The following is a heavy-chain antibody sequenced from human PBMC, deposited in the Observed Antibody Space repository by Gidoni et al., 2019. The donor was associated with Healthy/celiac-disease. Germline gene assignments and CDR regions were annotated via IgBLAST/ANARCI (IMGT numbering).Heavy chain of an antibody. V-gene: IGHV3-33*01. D-gene: IGHD5-12*01. CDR3: ARDGGGYDYYRYYGMDV. J-gene: IGHJ6*02. CDR1: GFTFSSYG. CDR2: IWYDGSNK. Sequence: QVQLVESGGGVVQPGRSLRLSCAASGFTFSSYGMHWVRQAPGKGLGWVAVIWYDGSNKYYADSVKGRFTISRDNSKNTLYLQMNSLRAEDTAVYYCARDGGGYDYYRYYGMDVWGQGTTVTVSS.